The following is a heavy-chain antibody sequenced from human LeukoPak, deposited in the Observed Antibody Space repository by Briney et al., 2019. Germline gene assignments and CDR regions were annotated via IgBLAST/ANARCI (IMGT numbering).Heavy chain of an antibody. CDR3: TRYNYGHYYFDH. CDR1: GYSISSGYH. Sequence: PSETLSLTCAVSGYSISSGYHWGWIRQPPGKELEWIGSIYQSGGTFYNPSLKSRVTFSVDTSKNQFSLKLSSVTAADTAVYYCTRYNYGHYYFDHWGQGTLVTVSS. V-gene: IGHV4-38-2*01. D-gene: IGHD5-18*01. J-gene: IGHJ4*02. CDR2: IYQSGGT.